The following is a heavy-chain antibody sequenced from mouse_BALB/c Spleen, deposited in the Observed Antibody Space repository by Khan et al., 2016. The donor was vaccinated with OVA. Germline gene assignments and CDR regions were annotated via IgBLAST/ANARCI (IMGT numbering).Heavy chain of an antibody. CDR1: GYTFTDYS. CDR2: INTETGEP. V-gene: IGHV9-2-1*01. D-gene: IGHD2-4*01. J-gene: IGHJ4*01. Sequence: QIQLVQSGPELKKPGETVKISCKASGYTFTDYSMQWVKQAPGKGLKWVGWINTETGEPTYADDFKGRFAFSLATSASTAYLQINNLKNEDTATYICTRNDYDRGWLYAMDYWGQGTSVTVSS. CDR3: TRNDYDRGWLYAMDY.